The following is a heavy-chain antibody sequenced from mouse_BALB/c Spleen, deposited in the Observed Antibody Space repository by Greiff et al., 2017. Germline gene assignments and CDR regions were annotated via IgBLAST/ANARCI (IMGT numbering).Heavy chain of an antibody. CDR1: GFSLSTSGMG. CDR2: IYWDDDK. CDR3: ARSLGRRGYFDY. D-gene: IGHD4-1*01. Sequence: QVTLKVSGPGILQPSQTLSLTCSFSGFSLSTSGMGVSWIRQPSGKGLEWLAHIYWDDDKRYNPSLKSRLTISKDTSRNQVFLKLTSVDTADTATYYCARSLGRRGYFDYWGQGTTLTVSS. V-gene: IGHV8-12*01. J-gene: IGHJ2*01.